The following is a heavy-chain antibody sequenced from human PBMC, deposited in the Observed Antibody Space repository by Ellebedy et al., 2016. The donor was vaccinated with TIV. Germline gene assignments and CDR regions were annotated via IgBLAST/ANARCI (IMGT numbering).Heavy chain of an antibody. CDR3: VRDGGTPGRDWYFDL. Sequence: PGGSLRLSCAAPGSTFSNYWMNWVRQAPGKGLVWVARIYTDGNRIAYADSVKGRFTISRDNAKNTLYLQMNSLRVEDTAVYSCVRDGGTPGRDWYFDLWGRGTLVTVSS. D-gene: IGHD4-23*01. J-gene: IGHJ2*01. CDR2: IYTDGNRI. CDR1: GSTFSNYW. V-gene: IGHV3-74*01.